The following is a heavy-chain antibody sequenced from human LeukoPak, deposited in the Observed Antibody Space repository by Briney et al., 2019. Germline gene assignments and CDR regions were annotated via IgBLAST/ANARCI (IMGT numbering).Heavy chain of an antibody. CDR1: GGTFSSYA. V-gene: IGHV1-69*04. CDR3: ARDCGSYLNYYGMDV. CDR2: IIPILGIA. Sequence: SVKVSCKASGGTFSSYAISWLRQAPGQGLEWMGRIIPILGIAHYAQKFQGRVTITADKSTSTAYMELSSLRSEDTAVYYCARDCGSYLNYYGMDVWGQGTTVTVSS. D-gene: IGHD1-26*01. J-gene: IGHJ6*02.